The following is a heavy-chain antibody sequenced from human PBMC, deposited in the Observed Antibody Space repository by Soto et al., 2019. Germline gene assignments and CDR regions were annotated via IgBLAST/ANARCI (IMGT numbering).Heavy chain of an antibody. Sequence: GGSLRLSCAASGFTFSSYAMSWVRQAPGKGLEWVSTITGSGGNTYDADSVKGRFTISRDNSKNTLYLQMNSLRAEDTAVYYCAKRGSGSSYNWFDPWGQGTLVTVSS. CDR1: GFTFSSYA. D-gene: IGHD1-26*01. J-gene: IGHJ5*02. CDR3: AKRGSGSSYNWFDP. V-gene: IGHV3-23*01. CDR2: ITGSGGNT.